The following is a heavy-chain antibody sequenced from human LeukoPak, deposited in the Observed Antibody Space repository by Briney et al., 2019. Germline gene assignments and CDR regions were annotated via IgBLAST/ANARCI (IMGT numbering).Heavy chain of an antibody. D-gene: IGHD3-3*01. CDR2: ISYDGSDK. CDR3: ARTPEGDFWSGYYQFDY. V-gene: IGHV3-30-3*01. J-gene: IGHJ4*02. CDR1: GFTFMSYA. Sequence: SGGSLRLSCAASGFTFMSYAMHWVRQAPGKGLEWVAVISYDGSDKYYADSVKGRFTISRDTSKNTVYLQMNSLRAEDTAVYYCARTPEGDFWSGYYQFDYWGQGTLVTVSS.